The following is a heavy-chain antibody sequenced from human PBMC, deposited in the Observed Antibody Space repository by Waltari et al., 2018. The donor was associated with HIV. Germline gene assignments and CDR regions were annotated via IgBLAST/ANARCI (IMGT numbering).Heavy chain of an antibody. D-gene: IGHD4-4*01. J-gene: IGHJ6*02. Sequence: QVQLVQFGTEVKKAGASVKVSCKTSGYTFTEYGISWVRQAPGQGLEGMGWISPYNGDANYAQKLQGRVTMTTDTSTKTAYMEVRSLRSDDTAVYYCARQGLQYSDGMDVWGHGTTVTVSS. CDR3: ARQGLQYSDGMDV. CDR2: ISPYNGDA. CDR1: GYTFTEYG. V-gene: IGHV1-18*01.